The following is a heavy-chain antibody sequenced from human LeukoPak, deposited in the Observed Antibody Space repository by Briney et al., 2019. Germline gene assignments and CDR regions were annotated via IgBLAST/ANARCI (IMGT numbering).Heavy chain of an antibody. D-gene: IGHD3-10*01. V-gene: IGHV3-23*01. CDR2: ISGSAGST. CDR3: AKDLGLRAYHYYGMDV. J-gene: IGHJ6*02. CDR1: GFTFSSYA. Sequence: GGSLRLSCAASGFTFSSYAMSWVRQAPGKGLEWVSSISGSAGSTHYADSVKGRFTISRDNSKNTLLLQINSLRAEDTAVYYCAKDLGLRAYHYYGMDVWGQGTTVTVSS.